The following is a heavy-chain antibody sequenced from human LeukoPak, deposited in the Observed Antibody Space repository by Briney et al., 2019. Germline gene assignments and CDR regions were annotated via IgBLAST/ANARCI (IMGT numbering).Heavy chain of an antibody. J-gene: IGHJ3*02. Sequence: PGRSLRLSCAASGFTFSSYGMHWVRQAPGKGLEGVAVIWYDGSNKYYADSVKGRFTISRDNSKNTLYLQMNSLRAEDTAVYYCASGGRDGYNGAFDIWGQGTMVTVSS. CDR3: ASGGRDGYNGAFDI. CDR1: GFTFSSYG. CDR2: IWYDGSNK. D-gene: IGHD5-24*01. V-gene: IGHV3-33*01.